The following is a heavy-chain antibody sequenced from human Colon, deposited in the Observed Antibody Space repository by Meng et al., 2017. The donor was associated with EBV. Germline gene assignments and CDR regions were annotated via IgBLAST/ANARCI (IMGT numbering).Heavy chain of an antibody. CDR1: GGSISSSGYY. Sequence: QVQLQESGPGLVKPSQTLSLTCGVSGGSISSSGYYWSWIRQPPGKGLEWIGYSYYSGSTYYNPSLKSRVTISVDTSNNQFSLKLKSVTAADTAVYYCVRYSYGFDYWGRGTMVTVSA. V-gene: IGHV4-30-4*01. D-gene: IGHD5-18*01. CDR2: SYYSGST. J-gene: IGHJ4*02. CDR3: VRYSYGFDY.